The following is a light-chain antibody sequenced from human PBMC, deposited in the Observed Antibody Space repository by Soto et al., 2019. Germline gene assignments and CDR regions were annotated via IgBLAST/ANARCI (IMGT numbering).Light chain of an antibody. V-gene: IGLV2-14*03. J-gene: IGLJ2*01. Sequence: QSALTQPASVSGSPGQSITISCTGTSSDVGYYNSVSWYQRHPGKVPKLIIYDVSSRPSGVSNRFSGSKSGNTASLTISGLQAEDEADYYCSSYPSSETHVLFGGGTKLTVL. CDR3: SSYPSSETHVL. CDR1: SSDVGYYNS. CDR2: DVS.